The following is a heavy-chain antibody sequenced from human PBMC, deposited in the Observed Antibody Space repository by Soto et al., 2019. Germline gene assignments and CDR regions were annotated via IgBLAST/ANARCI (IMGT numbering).Heavy chain of an antibody. CDR3: TTDRGHMYDFDY. CDR2: IKSKTDGGTA. CDR1: GFTFDNAW. V-gene: IGHV3-15*01. J-gene: IGHJ4*02. D-gene: IGHD2-8*01. Sequence: EVHLVESGGGLVKPGGSLRLSCAASGFTFDNAWMSWVRQAPGKGLEWVGRIKSKTDGGTADYAGPVKGRFTISRDDSKNTLFLQMNSLKTEDTAVYYCTTDRGHMYDFDYWGQGTLVPVSS.